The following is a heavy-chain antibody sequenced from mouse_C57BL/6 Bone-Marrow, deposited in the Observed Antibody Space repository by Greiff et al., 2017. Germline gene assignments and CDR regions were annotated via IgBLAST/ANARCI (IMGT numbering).Heavy chain of an antibody. V-gene: IGHV14-4*01. CDR3: TTVSGGKAMDY. D-gene: IGHD1-1*01. CDR1: GFNIKDDY. CDR2: IDPENGDT. Sequence: VQLQQSGAELVRPGASVKLSCTASGFNIKDDYMHWVKQRPEQGLEWIGWIDPENGDTEYASKFQGKATITADPSSNTAYLQLSSLTSEDTAVYYCTTVSGGKAMDYWGQGTSVTVSS. J-gene: IGHJ4*01.